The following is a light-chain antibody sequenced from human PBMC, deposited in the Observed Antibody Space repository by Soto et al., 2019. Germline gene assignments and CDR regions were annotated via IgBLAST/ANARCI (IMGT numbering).Light chain of an antibody. CDR1: QSFTGM. CDR3: QQYHSYST. J-gene: IGKJ2*01. Sequence: DIQMTQSPSTLSASVGDRVTITCRASQSFTGMLVWYQQKPGKAPKLLIYDASSLKSGVPSRFSGSGSGTEFTLTISSLQPDDFATYYCQQYHSYSTFGQGTRLEIK. CDR2: DAS. V-gene: IGKV1-5*01.